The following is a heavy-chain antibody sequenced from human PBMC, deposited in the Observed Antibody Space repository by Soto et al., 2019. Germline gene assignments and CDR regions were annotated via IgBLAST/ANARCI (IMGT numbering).Heavy chain of an antibody. Sequence: ASVKVSCKASGYTFSNYFISWVRQAPGQGLEWMGWISGYNGNTNSAQKLQDRVTMTTDTSTNTAYLELRSLRSDDTAVYYCARGPPASYYYYGMYVWGQGTTVTVSS. CDR1: GYTFSNYF. J-gene: IGHJ6*02. CDR3: ARGPPASYYYYGMYV. CDR2: ISGYNGNT. V-gene: IGHV1-18*01.